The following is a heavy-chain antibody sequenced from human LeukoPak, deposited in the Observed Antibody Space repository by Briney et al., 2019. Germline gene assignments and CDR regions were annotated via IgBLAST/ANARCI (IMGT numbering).Heavy chain of an antibody. J-gene: IGHJ4*02. D-gene: IGHD3-10*01. Sequence: ASVKVSCKASGYTFTSYYMHWVRQAPGQGLEWMGIIIPSGGSTSYAQKFQGRVTMTRDTSTSTVYMELSSLRSEDTAVYYCARNYGSGSYYTYNSYYFDYWGQGTLVTVS. CDR2: IIPSGGST. CDR3: ARNYGSGSYYTYNSYYFDY. CDR1: GYTFTSYY. V-gene: IGHV1-46*01.